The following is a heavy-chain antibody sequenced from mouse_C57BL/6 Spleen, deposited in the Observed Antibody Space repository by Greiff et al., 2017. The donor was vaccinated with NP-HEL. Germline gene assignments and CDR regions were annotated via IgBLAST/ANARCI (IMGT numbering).Heavy chain of an antibody. J-gene: IGHJ4*01. CDR2: ISSGGDYI. Sequence: EVKVVESGEGLVKPGGSLKLSCAASGFTFSSYAMSWVRQTPEKRLEWVAYISSGGDYIYYADTVKGRFTISRDNARNTLYLQMSSLKSEDTAMYYCTRDYYASSGYAMDYWGQGTSVTVSS. CDR3: TRDYYASSGYAMDY. V-gene: IGHV5-9-1*02. D-gene: IGHD1-1*01. CDR1: GFTFSSYA.